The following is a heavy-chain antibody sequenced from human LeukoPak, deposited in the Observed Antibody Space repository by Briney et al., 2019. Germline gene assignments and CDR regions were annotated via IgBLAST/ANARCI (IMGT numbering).Heavy chain of an antibody. Sequence: SQTLSLTCTVSGGSISSGSYYWSWIRQPAGKGLEWIGRIYTSGSTNYNPSLKSRVTISVDTSKNQFSLKLSSVTAADTAVYYCARGSAIWGSYFDYWGQGTLVTVSS. J-gene: IGHJ4*02. V-gene: IGHV4-61*02. D-gene: IGHD3-16*01. CDR3: ARGSAIWGSYFDY. CDR1: GGSISSGSYY. CDR2: IYTSGST.